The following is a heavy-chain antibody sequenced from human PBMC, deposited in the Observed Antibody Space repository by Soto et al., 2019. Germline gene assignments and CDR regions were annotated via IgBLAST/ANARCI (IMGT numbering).Heavy chain of an antibody. CDR3: ARYSFGASTFDY. CDR2: ISGNTRNT. V-gene: IGHV1-18*01. CDR1: GYTFSSYG. J-gene: IGHJ4*02. Sequence: ASVKVSFKASGYTFSSYGISWVRQAPGQGLEWMGWISGNTRNTKYAQKLQGRVIMFIDSSTSTAYMELRSLKSDDTAVYYCARYSFGASTFDYWGQGTLVTVSS. D-gene: IGHD5-18*01.